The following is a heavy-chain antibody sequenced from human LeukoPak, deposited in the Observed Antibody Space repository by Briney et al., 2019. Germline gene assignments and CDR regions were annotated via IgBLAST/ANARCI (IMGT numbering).Heavy chain of an antibody. CDR3: ARVWGRITMVRGVTDY. V-gene: IGHV3-21*01. Sequence: GGSLRLSCAASGFTFSSYSMNWVRQAPGKGLEWVSSISSSSSYIYYADSVKGRFTISRDNAKNSLYLQMNSLRAEDTAVYYCARVWGRITMVRGVTDYWGQGTLVTVSS. D-gene: IGHD3-10*01. CDR1: GFTFSSYS. J-gene: IGHJ4*02. CDR2: ISSSSSYI.